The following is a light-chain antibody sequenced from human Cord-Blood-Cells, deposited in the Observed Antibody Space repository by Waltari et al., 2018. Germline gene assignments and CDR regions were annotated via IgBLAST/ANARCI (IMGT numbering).Light chain of an antibody. CDR1: QSVSSN. Sequence: EIVITRSQATLSVSPGERATLPCRAIQSVSSNLACYQQKPGQAPRLLIYGASTRAPGIPARFSGSGSGTEFTLTISSLQSEDFAVYYCQQYNNWPPYTFGQGTKLEIK. CDR2: GAS. CDR3: QQYNNWPPYT. V-gene: IGKV3-15*01. J-gene: IGKJ2*01.